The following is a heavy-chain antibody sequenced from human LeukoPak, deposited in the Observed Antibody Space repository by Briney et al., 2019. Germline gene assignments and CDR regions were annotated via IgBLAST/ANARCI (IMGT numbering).Heavy chain of an antibody. CDR3: AKEPRGYCSGGSCYRGLNWFDP. D-gene: IGHD2-15*01. J-gene: IGHJ5*02. V-gene: IGHV3-23*01. Sequence: GGSLRLSCAASGFTFSSYAMSWVRQAPGKGLEWVSAISGSGGSTYYADSVKGRFTISRDNSKNTLYLQMNSLRAEDTAVYYCAKEPRGYCSGGSCYRGLNWFDPWGQGTLVTVSS. CDR2: ISGSGGST. CDR1: GFTFSSYA.